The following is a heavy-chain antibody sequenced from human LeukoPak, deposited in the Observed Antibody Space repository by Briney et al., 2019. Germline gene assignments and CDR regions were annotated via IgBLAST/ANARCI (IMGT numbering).Heavy chain of an antibody. CDR3: ARVFMVRGVIHYFDY. V-gene: IGHV3-21*01. Sequence: GGSLRLSCAAYGFTFSSYSMNWVRQAPGKGLEWVSSISSSSSYIYYADSVKGRFTISRDNAKNSLYLQMNSLRAEDTAVYYCARVFMVRGVIHYFDYWGQGTLVTVSS. D-gene: IGHD3-10*01. J-gene: IGHJ4*02. CDR2: ISSSSSYI. CDR1: GFTFSSYS.